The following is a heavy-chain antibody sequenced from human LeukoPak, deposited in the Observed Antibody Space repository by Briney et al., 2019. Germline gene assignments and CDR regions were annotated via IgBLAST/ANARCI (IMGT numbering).Heavy chain of an antibody. CDR3: AKDRPTGGAVAGKIDY. CDR2: IRYDGSNK. CDR1: GFTFSSYS. Sequence: GGSLRLSCAASGFTFSSYSMNWVRQAPGKGLEWVAFIRYDGSNKYYADSVKGRFTISRDNSKNTLYLQMNSLRAEDTAVCYCAKDRPTGGAVAGKIDYWGQGTLVTVSS. J-gene: IGHJ4*02. D-gene: IGHD6-19*01. V-gene: IGHV3-30*02.